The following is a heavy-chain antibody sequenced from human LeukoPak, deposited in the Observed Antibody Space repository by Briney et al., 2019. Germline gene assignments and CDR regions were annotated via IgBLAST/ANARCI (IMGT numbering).Heavy chain of an antibody. CDR2: IYTSGST. D-gene: IGHD4-23*01. J-gene: IGHJ5*02. V-gene: IGHV4-61*02. CDR1: GASISSDDYH. Sequence: SQTLSLSCTDSGASISSDDYHWSWIRQPAGKGLQWIGRIYTSGSTNYNPSLKSRVTISVDTSKNQFSLNLSSVTAADTAVYYCARVFGGPVSRRFDPWGQGTLVTVSS. CDR3: ARVFGGPVSRRFDP.